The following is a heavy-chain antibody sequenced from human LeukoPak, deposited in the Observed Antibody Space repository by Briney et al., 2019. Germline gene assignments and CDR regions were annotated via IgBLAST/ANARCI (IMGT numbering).Heavy chain of an antibody. CDR2: INPNSGGT. D-gene: IGHD3-10*01. CDR1: GYTFTGYY. V-gene: IGHV1-2*02. Sequence: GASVKVSCKASGYTFTGYYMHWVRQAPGQGLAWMGWINPNSGGTNYAQKFQGRVTMTRDTSISTAYMELSRLRSDDTAVYYCARSGHITMVRGVGYWGQGTLVTVTS. J-gene: IGHJ4*02. CDR3: ARSGHITMVRGVGY.